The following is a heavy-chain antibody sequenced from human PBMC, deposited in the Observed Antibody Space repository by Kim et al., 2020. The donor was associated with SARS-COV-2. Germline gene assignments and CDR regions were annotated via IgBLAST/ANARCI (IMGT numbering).Heavy chain of an antibody. J-gene: IGHJ4*02. D-gene: IGHD2-2*01. Sequence: YAVPVKSRITINPDTSKNQFSLQLNSVTPEDTAVYYCARDLVVPTLGFDYWGQGTLVTVSS. V-gene: IGHV6-1*01. CDR3: ARDLVVPTLGFDY.